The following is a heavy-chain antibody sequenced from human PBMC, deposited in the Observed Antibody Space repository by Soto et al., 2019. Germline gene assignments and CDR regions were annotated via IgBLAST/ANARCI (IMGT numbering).Heavy chain of an antibody. V-gene: IGHV1-69*01. CDR3: VSPKGDSSSSYYYYYGMDV. D-gene: IGHD6-6*01. CDR1: GGSFSSCA. Sequence: SVQVSYSASGGSFSSCAISCVRQAPGQGLEWMGGIIPIFGTANYAQKFQGRVTITADESTSTAYMELSSLRSEDTAVYYCVSPKGDSSSSYYYYYGMDVWGQGTTVTVSS. CDR2: IIPIFGTA. J-gene: IGHJ6*02.